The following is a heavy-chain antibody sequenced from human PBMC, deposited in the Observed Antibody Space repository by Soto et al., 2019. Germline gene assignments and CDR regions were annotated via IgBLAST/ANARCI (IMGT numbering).Heavy chain of an antibody. CDR3: ARDRRYYDSSGYRDWFDP. CDR2: IIPIFGTA. Sequence: SVKVSCKASGGTFSSYAISWVRQAPGQGLEWMGGIIPIFGTANYAQKFQGRVTITADESTSTAYMELSSLRSEDTAVYYCARDRRYYDSSGYRDWFDPWGQGTLVTVSS. V-gene: IGHV1-69*13. J-gene: IGHJ5*02. D-gene: IGHD3-22*01. CDR1: GGTFSSYA.